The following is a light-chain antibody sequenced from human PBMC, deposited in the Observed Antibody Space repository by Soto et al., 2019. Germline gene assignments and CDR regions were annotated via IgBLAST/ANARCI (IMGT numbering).Light chain of an antibody. V-gene: IGKV3-20*01. CDR3: QEYGSPPPT. CDR2: GAS. Sequence: EIVFTQSPGTLSLSPGERATLSCRASQTVSNNYLAWYQQKPGQAPRLLIYGASSRATGIPDRFSGSGSGTDFTVTITRLEPEDFAVYYCQEYGSPPPTFGQGTKVDIK. CDR1: QTVSNNY. J-gene: IGKJ1*01.